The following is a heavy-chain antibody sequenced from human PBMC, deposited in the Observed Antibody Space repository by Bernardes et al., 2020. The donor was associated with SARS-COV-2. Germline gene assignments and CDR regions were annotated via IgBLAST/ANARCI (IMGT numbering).Heavy chain of an antibody. V-gene: IGHV3-30*18. CDR3: AKRRQIFHLSEWDVGMDD. D-gene: IGHD1-26*01. CDR2: ISDEGRKV. CDR1: GFTLNNCG. J-gene: IGHJ6*02. Sequence: GGSLRLSCADCGFTLNNCGIHWVRQAPGKGLEWVSLISDEGRKVFYADFVRGRFTISRDNSKRAVYLQMNSLGPEDTAVYYCAKRRQIFHLSEWDVGMDDWRQRSTVTVS.